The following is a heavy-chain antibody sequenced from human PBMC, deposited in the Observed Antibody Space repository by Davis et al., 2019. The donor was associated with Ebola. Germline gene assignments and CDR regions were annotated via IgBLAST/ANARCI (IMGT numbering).Heavy chain of an antibody. V-gene: IGHV5-51*01. Sequence: PGGSLRLSCKGSGYSFTSYWIGWVRQMPGKGLEWMGIIYPGDSDTRYSPSFQGQVTITADKSISTAYLQWSSLKASDTTMYYCARLPRAAATGWFDPWGQGTLVTVSS. CDR2: IYPGDSDT. D-gene: IGHD6-13*01. J-gene: IGHJ5*02. CDR3: ARLPRAAATGWFDP. CDR1: GYSFTSYW.